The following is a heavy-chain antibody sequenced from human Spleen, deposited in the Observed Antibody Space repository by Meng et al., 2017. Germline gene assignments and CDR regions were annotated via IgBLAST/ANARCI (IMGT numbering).Heavy chain of an antibody. J-gene: IGHJ4*02. CDR1: GLIFSSRA. D-gene: IGHD3-10*01. CDR2: IIPILDMT. Sequence: QVQLVQSGAEVRTPGSLVTVSCTASGLIFSSRAISWVRQAPGQGPEWLGGIIPILDMTNYAQKFQDRVTITADKSTSTAYMELSNLRSDDTAVYYCARGTPGRSYSDYWGQGTLVTVSS. CDR3: ARGTPGRSYSDY. V-gene: IGHV1-69*10.